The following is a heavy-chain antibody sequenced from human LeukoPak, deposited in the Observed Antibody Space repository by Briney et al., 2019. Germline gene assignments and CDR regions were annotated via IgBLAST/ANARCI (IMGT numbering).Heavy chain of an antibody. D-gene: IGHD6-13*01. CDR1: GYTFSTYY. CDR2: INPHGGST. CDR3: AGGRQLSRFDY. J-gene: IGHJ4*02. V-gene: IGHV1-46*01. Sequence: ASVKVSCKTSGYTFSTYYVHWVRLAPGQGLDWMGIINPHGGSTSYPQKFQGRVTMTSDTSTGTVYMDLNSLTSEDTAVYYCAGGRQLSRFDYWGQGTLVTVSS.